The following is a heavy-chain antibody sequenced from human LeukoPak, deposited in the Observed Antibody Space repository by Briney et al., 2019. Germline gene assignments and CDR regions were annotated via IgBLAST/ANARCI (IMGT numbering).Heavy chain of an antibody. Sequence: PGGSLRLSWPASGFTFSSYAMSWFRQAPGKGLEWFSAISGSGGSTYYADSVKGRFTISRDNSKNTLYLQMNSLRAEDTAVYYCAKDIAAMVPLRFDYWGQGTLVTVSS. CDR3: AKDIAAMVPLRFDY. V-gene: IGHV3-23*01. CDR1: GFTFSSYA. D-gene: IGHD5-18*01. CDR2: ISGSGGST. J-gene: IGHJ4*02.